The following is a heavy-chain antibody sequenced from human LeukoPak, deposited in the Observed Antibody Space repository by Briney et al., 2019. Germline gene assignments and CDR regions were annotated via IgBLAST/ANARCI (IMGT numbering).Heavy chain of an antibody. Sequence: PSATLSLAWTVSGGSISSGGYCWSWIRRQPGRGLEWIGYIYYSGSTYYHPSLKSRVTISVDTSKNQFSLKLSSVTAADTAVYYCARESDWEDAFDIWGQGTMVTVSS. J-gene: IGHJ3*02. CDR2: IYYSGST. CDR3: ARESDWEDAFDI. V-gene: IGHV4-31*02. CDR1: GGSISSGGYC. D-gene: IGHD3-9*01.